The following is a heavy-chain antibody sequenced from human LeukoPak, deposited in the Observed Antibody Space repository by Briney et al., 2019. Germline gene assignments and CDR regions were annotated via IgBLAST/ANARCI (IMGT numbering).Heavy chain of an antibody. CDR3: ASVYGDYGSPASPIDY. J-gene: IGHJ4*02. V-gene: IGHV4-34*01. D-gene: IGHD4-17*01. CDR1: GGSFSGYY. CDR2: INHSGST. Sequence: PSETLSLTCAVYGGSFSGYYWSWIRQPPGKGLEWIGEINHSGSTNYNPSLKSRVTISVDTSKNQFSLKLSSVTAADMAVYYCASVYGDYGSPASPIDYWGQGTLVTVSS.